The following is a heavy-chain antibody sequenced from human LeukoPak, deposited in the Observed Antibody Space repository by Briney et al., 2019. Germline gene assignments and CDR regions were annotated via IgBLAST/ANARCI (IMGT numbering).Heavy chain of an antibody. Sequence: ASVKVSCKASGGSFSSYTINWVRQAPGQGLEWMGRIIPILNITNYAQKFQGRVTITADKSTSTAYMDLNSLRSEDTALYYCARAQVGSDAFDIWGQGTMVTVSS. D-gene: IGHD1-26*01. CDR3: ARAQVGSDAFDI. CDR2: IIPILNIT. J-gene: IGHJ3*02. V-gene: IGHV1-69*02. CDR1: GGSFSSYT.